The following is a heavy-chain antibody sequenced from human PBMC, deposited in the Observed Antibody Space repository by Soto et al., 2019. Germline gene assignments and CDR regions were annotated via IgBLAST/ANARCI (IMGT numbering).Heavy chain of an antibody. Sequence: VESLIISCSDSGYDFNPTWFVWVLQLPGKGLEWVGIMYPGDSATRYNPSLQGHVTPSADVTVSTAFLQWRSLKTSDTGMYFCARLPRDCNKISCYYADHWGQGTKFTVSS. D-gene: IGHD3-10*01. CDR1: GYDFNPTW. CDR3: ARLPRDCNKISCYYADH. J-gene: IGHJ4*02. V-gene: IGHV5-51*01. CDR2: MYPGDSAT.